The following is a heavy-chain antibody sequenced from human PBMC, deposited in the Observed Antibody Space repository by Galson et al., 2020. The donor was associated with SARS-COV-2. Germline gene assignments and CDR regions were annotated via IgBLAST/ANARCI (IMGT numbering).Heavy chain of an antibody. CDR3: AGDYGYTLRSQ. V-gene: IGHV4-34*01. Sequence: SETLSLTCAVYGGSFSGYYWIWIRQSPAKGLEWIGEITHSGTTNYNPSLKSRVVISIDTSKNQFSLKLTSVTAADTGVYYCAGDYGYTLRSQWGRGTLVTVSS. J-gene: IGHJ4*02. CDR1: GGSFSGYY. CDR2: ITHSGTT. D-gene: IGHD3-16*01.